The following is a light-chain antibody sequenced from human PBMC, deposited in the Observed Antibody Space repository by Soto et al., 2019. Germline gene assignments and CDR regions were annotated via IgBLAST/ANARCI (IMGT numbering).Light chain of an antibody. J-gene: IGLJ2*01. CDR2: EVS. V-gene: IGLV2-14*01. CDR1: SSGVGGYNY. Sequence: VLTQPASVSGSPGQSITISCTGPSSGVGGYNYVSWYQQYPGKAPKLMIYEVSNRPSGVSNRFSGSKSGNTASLTISGLQAEDEADYFCSSYTSNTVLFGGGTKVTVL. CDR3: SSYTSNTVL.